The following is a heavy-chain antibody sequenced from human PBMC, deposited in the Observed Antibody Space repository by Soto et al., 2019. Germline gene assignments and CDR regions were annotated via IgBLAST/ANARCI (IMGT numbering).Heavy chain of an antibody. CDR1: GYTFTTYG. CDR3: ARTDKGDYVPPLDN. D-gene: IGHD4-17*01. Sequence: QIHLVQSGGEVKKPGASVKVSCKTSGYTFTTYGISWVRQAPGQGLEWMGWITPFNDNTNYAQNPPGIVTMTPDPSTNPAYLELRSLTSDDPAVYYCARTDKGDYVPPLDNWGQGTLVTVSS. CDR2: ITPFNDNT. J-gene: IGHJ4*02. V-gene: IGHV1-18*01.